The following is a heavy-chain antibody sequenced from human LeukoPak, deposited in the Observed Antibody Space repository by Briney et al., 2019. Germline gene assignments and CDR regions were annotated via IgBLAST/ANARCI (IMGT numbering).Heavy chain of an antibody. CDR3: AKGGRDGYFGGYSYGYYY. CDR1: GFTFSSYA. CDR2: INGSGGST. J-gene: IGHJ4*02. V-gene: IGHV3-23*01. Sequence: GGSLRLSCAASGFTFSSYAMSWVRQAPGKGLEWVSAINGSGGSTYYADSVKGRFTISRDNSKNTLYLQMNSLRAEDTAVYYCAKGGRDGYFGGYSYGYYYWGQGTLVTVSS. D-gene: IGHD5-18*01.